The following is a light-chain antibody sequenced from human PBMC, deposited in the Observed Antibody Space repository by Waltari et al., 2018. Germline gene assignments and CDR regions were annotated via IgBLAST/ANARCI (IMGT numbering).Light chain of an antibody. CDR2: GAS. CDR1: QSVNSN. V-gene: IGKV3-15*01. J-gene: IGKJ4*01. CDR3: QQYNNWPLT. Sequence: EIVMTQSPATLSVSPGERATLSCRASQSVNSNLAWYQQRPGQEPRLLIYGASTTANGIPARFTGSGSGTEFTLTISSLQSEEFAVYYCQQYNNWPLTFGGGTEVEIK.